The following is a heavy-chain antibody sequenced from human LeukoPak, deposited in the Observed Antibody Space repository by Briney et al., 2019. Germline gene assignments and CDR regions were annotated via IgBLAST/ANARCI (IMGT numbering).Heavy chain of an antibody. CDR3: ARVVVVGDAFDI. D-gene: IGHD3-22*01. J-gene: IGHJ3*02. CDR1: GGSISSGDYY. Sequence: SQTLSLTCTVSGGSISSGDYYWSWIRQPPGKGLEWIGYIHYSGSTYYNPSLKSRVTISVDTSKNQFSLKLSSVTAADTAVYYCARVVVVGDAFDIWGQGTMVTVSS. CDR2: IHYSGST. V-gene: IGHV4-30-4*01.